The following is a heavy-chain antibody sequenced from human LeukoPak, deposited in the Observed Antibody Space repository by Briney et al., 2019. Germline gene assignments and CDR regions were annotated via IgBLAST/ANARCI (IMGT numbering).Heavy chain of an antibody. D-gene: IGHD5-24*01. V-gene: IGHV4-39*07. CDR1: GGSISSTSYH. Sequence: SETLSLTCTVSGGSISSTSYHWGWIRQSPGKGLEWIGHIYYSGSTFYYPSLKGRVTISLDTSKNQFSLTLNSMTAADTAVYYCAREKSPERKTWLQLGAFDVWGQGTVVTVSS. J-gene: IGHJ3*01. CDR3: AREKSPERKTWLQLGAFDV. CDR2: IYYSGST.